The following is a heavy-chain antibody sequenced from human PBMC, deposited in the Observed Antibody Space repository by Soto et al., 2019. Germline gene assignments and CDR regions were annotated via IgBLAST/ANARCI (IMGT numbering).Heavy chain of an antibody. CDR3: AREPTLIAARVTAFVDGMDV. CDR2: ISSSSSTI. V-gene: IGHV3-48*02. J-gene: IGHJ6*02. D-gene: IGHD6-6*01. Sequence: EVQLVESGGGLVQPGGSLRLSCAASGFTFSSYSMNWVRQAPGKGLEWVSYISSSSSTIYYADSVKGRFTISRDNAKNSLYLQMNSLRDEDTAVYYCAREPTLIAARVTAFVDGMDVWGQGTTVTVSS. CDR1: GFTFSSYS.